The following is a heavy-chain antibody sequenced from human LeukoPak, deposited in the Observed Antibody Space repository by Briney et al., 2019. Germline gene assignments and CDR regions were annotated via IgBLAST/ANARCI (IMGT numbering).Heavy chain of an antibody. CDR1: GFTFSSYA. CDR2: ISYDGSNK. Sequence: GGSLRLSCAASGFTFSSYAMHWVRQAPGKGLEWVAVISYDGSNKYYADSVKGRFTISRDNSKNTLYLQMNSLRAEDTAVYYCARGDRAAAAGNDYFDYWGQGTLVTVSS. V-gene: IGHV3-30*14. D-gene: IGHD6-13*01. CDR3: ARGDRAAAAGNDYFDY. J-gene: IGHJ4*02.